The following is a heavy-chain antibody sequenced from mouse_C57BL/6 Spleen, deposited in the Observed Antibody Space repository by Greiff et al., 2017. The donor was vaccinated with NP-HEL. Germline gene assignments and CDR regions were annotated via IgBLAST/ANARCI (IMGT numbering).Heavy chain of an antibody. CDR3: ARDYYYGTPFAY. Sequence: QVQLQQSGAELVRPGTSVKVSCKASGYAFTNYLIEWVKQRPGQGLEWIGVINPGSGGTNYNEKFKGKATLTADKSSSPAYMQLSSLTSEDSAVYFCARDYYYGTPFAYWGQGTLVTVSA. CDR2: INPGSGGT. CDR1: GYAFTNYL. J-gene: IGHJ3*01. D-gene: IGHD1-1*01. V-gene: IGHV1-54*01.